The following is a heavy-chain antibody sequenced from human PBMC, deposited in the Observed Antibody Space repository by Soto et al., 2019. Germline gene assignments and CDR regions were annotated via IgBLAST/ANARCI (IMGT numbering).Heavy chain of an antibody. CDR2: IYYSGST. J-gene: IGHJ1*01. Sequence: SETLSLTCTVSGGSISSSSYYWGWIRQPPGKGLEWIGSIYYSGSTYYNPSLKSRVTISVDTSKNPYSLKLSSVTAADTAVYYCARPKGYCSSTSCYTHFQHWGQGTLVTVSS. CDR1: GGSISSSSYY. V-gene: IGHV4-39*01. D-gene: IGHD2-2*02. CDR3: ARPKGYCSSTSCYTHFQH.